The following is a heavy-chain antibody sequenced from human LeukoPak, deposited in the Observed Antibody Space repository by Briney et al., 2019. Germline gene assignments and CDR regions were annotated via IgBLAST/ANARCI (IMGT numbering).Heavy chain of an antibody. Sequence: ASVKVSCKASGYTFTNYTMNWVRQAPGQGLEWMGWINTNTGNPTYAQGFTGRFAFSLDTSVSTAYLQISSLKAEDTTVYYCARPKLRWSAYYYMDVWGKGTTVTVSS. CDR3: ARPKLRWSAYYYMDV. CDR1: GYTFTNYT. CDR2: INTNTGNP. J-gene: IGHJ6*03. V-gene: IGHV7-4-1*02. D-gene: IGHD4-23*01.